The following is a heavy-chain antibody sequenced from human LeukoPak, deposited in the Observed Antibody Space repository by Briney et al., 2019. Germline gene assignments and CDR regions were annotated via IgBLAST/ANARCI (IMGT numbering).Heavy chain of an antibody. V-gene: IGHV3-23*01. CDR3: AIREPIGY. J-gene: IGHJ4*02. CDR1: GFTFRNYA. Sequence: GGSLRLSCAASGFTFRNYAMYWVRQAPGKGLEWVSAISSSDANTYYADSVKGRFTISRDNSKNTLYLQMNSLRAEDTALNYCAIREPIGYWGQGTLVTVSS. D-gene: IGHD1-14*01. CDR2: ISSSDANT.